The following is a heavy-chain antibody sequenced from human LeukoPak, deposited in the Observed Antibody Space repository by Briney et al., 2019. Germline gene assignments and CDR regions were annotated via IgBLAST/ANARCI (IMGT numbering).Heavy chain of an antibody. D-gene: IGHD3-10*01. CDR1: GYTFTRYG. J-gene: IGHJ4*02. CDR2: ISAYNGNT. Sequence: ASVKVSCKASGYTFTRYGISRVRPAAGQGLEWMGWISAYNGNTNYAQKLQGRVTMTTDTSTSTAYMELRSLRSDDTAVYYCARDLFNPSSTGFDSWGQGTLVTVSS. CDR3: ARDLFNPSSTGFDS. V-gene: IGHV1-18*01.